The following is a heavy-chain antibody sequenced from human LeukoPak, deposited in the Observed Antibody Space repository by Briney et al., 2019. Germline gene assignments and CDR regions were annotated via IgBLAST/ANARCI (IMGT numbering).Heavy chain of an antibody. Sequence: GGSLRLSCAGSGFIFSNYWVHWVRQAPGKGLVWVSRINIEGSRTDYADSVRGRFTISRDNAKNTLYLQMNSLTAEDTAVYYCVRSMSGRNDFWGQGTVVSVSS. D-gene: IGHD3-3*01. CDR3: VRSMSGRNDF. CDR2: INIEGSRT. CDR1: GFIFSNYW. V-gene: IGHV3-74*01. J-gene: IGHJ4*02.